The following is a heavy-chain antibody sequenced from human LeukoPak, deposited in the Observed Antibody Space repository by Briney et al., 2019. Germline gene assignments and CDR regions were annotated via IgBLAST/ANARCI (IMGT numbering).Heavy chain of an antibody. Sequence: PSETLSLTCTVSGGSISSYYWSWIRQPPGKGLEWIGYIYYSGSTNYNPSLKSRVTISVDTSKNQFSLKLSSVTAADTAVYYCARSYSSGWYYFDYRGQGTLVTVSS. CDR3: ARSYSSGWYYFDY. CDR2: IYYSGST. D-gene: IGHD6-19*01. V-gene: IGHV4-59*08. J-gene: IGHJ4*02. CDR1: GGSISSYY.